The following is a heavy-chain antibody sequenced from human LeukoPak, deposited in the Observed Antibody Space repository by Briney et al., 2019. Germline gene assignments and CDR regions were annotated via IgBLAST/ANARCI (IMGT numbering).Heavy chain of an antibody. V-gene: IGHV4-30-2*01. J-gene: IGHJ5*02. CDR1: GGSISSGGYY. Sequence: PSQTLSLTCTVSGGSISSGGYYWSWIRQPPGKGLEWIGEVNHGGSTNYNPSLKSRVTMSVDASKNQFSLKLSSVTAADTAVYYCARGRDHSNSVAGWFDPWGQGTLVIVSS. D-gene: IGHD4-11*01. CDR3: ARGRDHSNSVAGWFDP. CDR2: VNHGGST.